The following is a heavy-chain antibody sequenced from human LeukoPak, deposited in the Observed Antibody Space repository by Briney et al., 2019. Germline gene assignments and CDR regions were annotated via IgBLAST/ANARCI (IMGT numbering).Heavy chain of an antibody. V-gene: IGHV4-59*01. J-gene: IGHJ4*02. CDR2: IYYSGST. D-gene: IGHD3-16*02. CDR1: GGSISSYY. Sequence: PSETLSLTCTVSGGSISSYYWNWIRQPPGKGLEWIGYIYYSGSTNYNTFLKSRLTISVDTSKNQFSLKLSSVTAADTAVYYCARYVWGSYPTFEDYWGQGTLVTVSS. CDR3: ARYVWGSYPTFEDY.